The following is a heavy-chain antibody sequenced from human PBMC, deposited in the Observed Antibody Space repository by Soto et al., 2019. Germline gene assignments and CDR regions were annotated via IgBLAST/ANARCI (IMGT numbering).Heavy chain of an antibody. V-gene: IGHV3-33*01. CDR3: ARDRNVIAAAGRWFDP. D-gene: IGHD6-13*01. J-gene: IGHJ5*02. CDR1: GFTFSSYG. CDR2: IWNDGSNK. Sequence: QVQLVESGGGVVQPGRSLRLSCAASGFTFSSYGMHWVRQAPGKGLEWVAVIWNDGSNKYYADSVKGRFTISRDNSKNTLYLQMNSLRAEDTAVYYCARDRNVIAAAGRWFDPWGQGTLVTVSS.